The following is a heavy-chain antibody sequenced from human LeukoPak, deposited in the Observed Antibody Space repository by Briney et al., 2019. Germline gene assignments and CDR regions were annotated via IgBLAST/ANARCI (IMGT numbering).Heavy chain of an antibody. CDR1: GYSFTGHY. D-gene: IGHD3-10*01. CDR2: INPKSGGT. J-gene: IGHJ3*02. V-gene: IGHV1-2*06. Sequence: ASVKVPFKASGYSFTGHYMHCVRQAPGHGLEWMGRINPKSGGTNYAQKFQGRVTMTRDTSISTAYMDMSSLRSDDTAVYYCARNLWFGESSDAFDMWGQGTMVTVSS. CDR3: ARNLWFGESSDAFDM.